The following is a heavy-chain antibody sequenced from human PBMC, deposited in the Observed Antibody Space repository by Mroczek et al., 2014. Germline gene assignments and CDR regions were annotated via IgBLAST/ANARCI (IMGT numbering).Heavy chain of an antibody. D-gene: IGHD6-6*01. CDR2: ISYDGSNK. V-gene: IGHV3-30-3*01. J-gene: IGHJ4*02. Sequence: ESGGGVVQPGRSLRLSCAASGFTFSSYAMHWVRQAPGKGLEWVAVISYDGSNKYYAGSVKGRFTISRDNSKNTLYLQMNSLRAEDTAVYYCAREVIAARQPPPYYFDYWAREPVVTVSS. CDR3: AREVIAARQPPPYYFDY. CDR1: GFTFSSYA.